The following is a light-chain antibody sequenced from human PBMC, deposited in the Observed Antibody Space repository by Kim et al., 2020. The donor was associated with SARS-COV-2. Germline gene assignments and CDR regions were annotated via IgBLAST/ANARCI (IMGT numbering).Light chain of an antibody. Sequence: PGQSVTTSSTGTSSVVGGYNHVSWYQQYLGKVPKLMIYDVSARPSGVPDRFSGSKSGNTASLTISGLQAEDEADYYCCSFAGGYYVFGTGTTVTVL. CDR3: CSFAGGYYV. CDR2: DVS. J-gene: IGLJ1*01. CDR1: SSVVGGYNH. V-gene: IGLV2-11*01.